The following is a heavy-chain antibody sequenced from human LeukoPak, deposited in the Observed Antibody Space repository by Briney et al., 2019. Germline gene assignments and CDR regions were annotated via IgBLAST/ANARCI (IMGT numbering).Heavy chain of an antibody. CDR2: IYYSGRT. Sequence: SETLSLTCSVSGVSVSRSDSYWDWIRQPPGKGLEWIGTIYYSGRTYYSPSLKSRVTMSVDPSNNQFSLDLRSVTAADTALYYCARRRYYDGSGYLEWGQGTLLSVSS. D-gene: IGHD3-22*01. J-gene: IGHJ1*01. V-gene: IGHV4-39*01. CDR1: GVSVSRSDSY. CDR3: ARRRYYDGSGYLE.